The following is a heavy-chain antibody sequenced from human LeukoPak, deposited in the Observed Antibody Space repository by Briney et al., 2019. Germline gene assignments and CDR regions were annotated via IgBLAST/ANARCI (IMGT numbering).Heavy chain of an antibody. J-gene: IGHJ4*02. D-gene: IGHD5-12*01. CDR3: ARRMNSGYDWHY. Sequence: ASVKVSCKASGYTSTGYYMHWVRQAPGQGLEWMGWINPNSGGTNYAQKFQGRVTMTRDTSISTAYMELSRLRSDDTAVYYCARRMNSGYDWHYWGQGTLVTVSS. CDR2: INPNSGGT. V-gene: IGHV1-2*02. CDR1: GYTSTGYY.